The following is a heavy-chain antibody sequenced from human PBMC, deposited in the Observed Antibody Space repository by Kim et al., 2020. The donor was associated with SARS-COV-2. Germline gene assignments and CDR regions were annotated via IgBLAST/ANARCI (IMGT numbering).Heavy chain of an antibody. CDR2: IYYSGST. CDR3: ARRGVPDNWFDP. V-gene: IGHV4-31*03. J-gene: IGHJ5*02. CDR1: GGSISSGGYY. Sequence: SETLSLTCTVSGGSISSGGYYWSWIRQHPGKGLEWIGYIYYSGSTYYNPSLKSRVTISVDTSKNQFSLKLSSVTAADTAVYYCARRGVPDNWFDPWAQGTLVTVSS.